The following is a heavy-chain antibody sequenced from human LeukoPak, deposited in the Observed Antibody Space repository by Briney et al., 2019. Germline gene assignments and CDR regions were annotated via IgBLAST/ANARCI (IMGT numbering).Heavy chain of an antibody. V-gene: IGHV4-59*01. CDR3: ARVPVGSYSVGVHAFDI. CDR2: IYYSGST. Sequence: SETLSLTCTVSGGSISSYYWSWIRQPPGKGLEWIGYIYYSGSTNYNPSLKSRVTISVDTSKNQFSLKLSSVTAADTAVYYCARVPVGSYSVGVHAFDIWGQGTMVTVSS. J-gene: IGHJ3*02. CDR1: GGSISSYY. D-gene: IGHD1-26*01.